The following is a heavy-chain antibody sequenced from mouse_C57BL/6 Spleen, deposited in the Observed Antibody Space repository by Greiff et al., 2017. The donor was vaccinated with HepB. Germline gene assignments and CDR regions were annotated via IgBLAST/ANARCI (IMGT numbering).Heavy chain of an antibody. CDR1: GYTFTDYE. V-gene: IGHV1-15*01. CDR3: TRKLRRVYFDY. CDR2: IDPETGGT. J-gene: IGHJ2*01. Sequence: VQLQQSGAELVRPGASVTLSCKASGYTFTDYEMHWVKQTPVHGLEWIGAIDPETGGTAYNQKFKGKAILTADKSSSTAYMELRSLTSEDSAVYYCTRKLRRVYFDYWGQGTTLTVSS.